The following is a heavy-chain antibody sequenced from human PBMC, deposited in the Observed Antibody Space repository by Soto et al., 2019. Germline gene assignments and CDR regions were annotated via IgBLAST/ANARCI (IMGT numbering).Heavy chain of an antibody. CDR2: LSSSSDHI. Sequence: PGGSLRLYCAAYGFTFCSYIMNWVRQAPGKGLEWVSSLSSSSDHIYYADSVKGQYTISRDNAKNSLYLQMNSLRAEDTAVYYCVRHWLATREFGYWGQGTLVTVSS. CDR3: VRHWLATREFGY. V-gene: IGHV3-21*01. CDR1: GFTFCSYI. J-gene: IGHJ4*02. D-gene: IGHD1-26*01.